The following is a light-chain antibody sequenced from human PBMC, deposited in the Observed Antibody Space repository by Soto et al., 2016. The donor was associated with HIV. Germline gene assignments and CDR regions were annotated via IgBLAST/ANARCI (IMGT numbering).Light chain of an antibody. V-gene: IGLV3-19*01. Sequence: SSELTQDPAVSVALGQTVRITCQGDSLRTYFASWYQQKPGQAPLLVIYGKNDRPSGIPDRFSGSSSGNTASLTITGAQAEGEADYYCESRDSSGDPYVVFGGGTKADRP. CDR3: ESRDSSGDPYVV. J-gene: IGLJ2*01. CDR2: GKN. CDR1: SLRTYF.